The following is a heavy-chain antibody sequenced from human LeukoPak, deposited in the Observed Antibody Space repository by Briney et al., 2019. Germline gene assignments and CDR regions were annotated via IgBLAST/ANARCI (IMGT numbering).Heavy chain of an antibody. D-gene: IGHD1-26*01. CDR3: ASWGGGSYYFDY. Sequence: SETLSLTCAVYGGSFSVYYWSWIRQPPGKGLEWIGEINHSGSTNYNPSLKSRVTISVDTSKNQFSLKLSSVTAADTAVYYCASWGGGSYYFDYWGQGTLVTVSS. CDR1: GGSFSVYY. V-gene: IGHV4-34*01. CDR2: INHSGST. J-gene: IGHJ4*02.